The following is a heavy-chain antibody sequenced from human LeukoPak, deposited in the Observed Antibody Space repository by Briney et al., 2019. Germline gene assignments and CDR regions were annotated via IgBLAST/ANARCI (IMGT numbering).Heavy chain of an antibody. CDR2: ISSSGSTI. CDR3: ARIIAAHYYMDV. Sequence: GGSLRLTCAASGFTFSDYYMSWIRQAPGKGLEWVSYISSSGSTIYYADSVKGRFTISRDNAKNSLYLQMNSLRAEDTAVYYCARIIAAHYYMDVWGKGTTVTVSS. J-gene: IGHJ6*03. V-gene: IGHV3-11*01. D-gene: IGHD6-6*01. CDR1: GFTFSDYY.